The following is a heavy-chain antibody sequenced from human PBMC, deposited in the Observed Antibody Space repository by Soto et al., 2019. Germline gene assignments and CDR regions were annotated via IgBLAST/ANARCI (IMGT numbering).Heavy chain of an antibody. Sequence: QVQVVESGGGVVQPGRSLRLSCAASGFTFSSYGMHWVRQAPGEGLEWVGGVWYDGSKIYYGDSVKGRLTISRDNSRNTLYLEMNSLRADDTGVYYCARESGLGAANYGFALWGQGTTVTVSS. J-gene: IGHJ3*01. CDR1: GFTFSSYG. V-gene: IGHV3-33*01. CDR3: ARESGLGAANYGFAL. D-gene: IGHD6-13*01. CDR2: VWYDGSKI.